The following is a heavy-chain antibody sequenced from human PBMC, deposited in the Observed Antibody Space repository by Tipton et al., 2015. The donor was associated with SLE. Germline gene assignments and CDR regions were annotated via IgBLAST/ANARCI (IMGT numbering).Heavy chain of an antibody. CDR1: GGSISSFY. D-gene: IGHD3-22*01. J-gene: IGHJ3*02. V-gene: IGHV4-59*01. CDR2: IYYRGRT. CDR3: ARTDYYDSGGYLRAFDI. Sequence: GLVKPSETLSLTCTVSGGSISSFYWSWIRQPPGKGLEWIGYIYYRGRTNYNPSLKSRVTLSVDTSKNHFSLKLSSVTAADTARYYCARTDYYDSGGYLRAFDIWGQGTMVTVSS.